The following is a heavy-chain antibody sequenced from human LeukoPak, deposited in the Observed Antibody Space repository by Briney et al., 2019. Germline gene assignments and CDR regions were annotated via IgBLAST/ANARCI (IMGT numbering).Heavy chain of an antibody. CDR3: ARDLAVEKEDY. CDR2: ISAYNGNT. Sequence: VASVKVSCKASGYTFTSYGISWVRQAPGQGLEWMGWISAYNGNTNYAQKLQGRVTMTTDTSTSTVYMELSSLRSEDTAVYYCARDLAVEKEDYWGQGTLVTVSS. D-gene: IGHD6-19*01. CDR1: GYTFTSYG. J-gene: IGHJ4*02. V-gene: IGHV1-18*04.